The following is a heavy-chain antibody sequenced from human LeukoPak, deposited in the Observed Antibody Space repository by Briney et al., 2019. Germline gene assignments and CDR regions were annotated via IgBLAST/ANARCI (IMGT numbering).Heavy chain of an antibody. D-gene: IGHD3-10*01. Sequence: GGSLRLSCAASGFTFSSYGMHWVRQAPGKGMEGVAVISYDGSNKYYADSVKGRFTISRDNSKNPLYLQMNSLRAEDTAVYYCAKDQIFLCFGESPFDYWGQGTLVTVSS. CDR2: ISYDGSNK. V-gene: IGHV3-30*18. J-gene: IGHJ4*02. CDR1: GFTFSSYG. CDR3: AKDQIFLCFGESPFDY.